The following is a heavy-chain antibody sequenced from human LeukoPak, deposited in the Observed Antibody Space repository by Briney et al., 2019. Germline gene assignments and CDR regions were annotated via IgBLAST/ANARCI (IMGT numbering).Heavy chain of an antibody. V-gene: IGHV3-23*01. CDR1: GFTFSSYA. J-gene: IGHJ4*02. D-gene: IGHD2-2*01. Sequence: GGSLRLSCAASGFTFSSYAMSWVRQAPGKGLEWVSAISGSGGSTYYADSVKGRFTISRDNSKNTLYLQMNSLRAEDTAVYYCAKDRKYCSSTSCPFYFDYWGRGTLLTVSS. CDR2: ISGSGGST. CDR3: AKDRKYCSSTSCPFYFDY.